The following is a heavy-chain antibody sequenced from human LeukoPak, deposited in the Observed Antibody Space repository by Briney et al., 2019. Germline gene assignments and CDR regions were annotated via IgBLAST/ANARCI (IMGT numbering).Heavy chain of an antibody. CDR1: GFTLSSSW. Sequence: GGALRLSCAASGFTLSSSWMMSWVRPAPGKGLEWVANIKQDGSEKFYVGSVKGRFTISRDDAKNSLHLQMNSLRDEDTAIYYCARPLGNGWFDLWGQGTLVTVSS. CDR2: IKQDGSEK. J-gene: IGHJ5*02. D-gene: IGHD1-1*01. CDR3: ARPLGNGWFDL. V-gene: IGHV3-7*01.